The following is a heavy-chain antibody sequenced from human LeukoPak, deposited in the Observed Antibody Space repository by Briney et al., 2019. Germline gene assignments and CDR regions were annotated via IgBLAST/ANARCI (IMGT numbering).Heavy chain of an antibody. D-gene: IGHD6-19*01. CDR2: LYSGGTT. CDR1: GITVSSNY. Sequence: GGSRGLSCAASGITVSSNYMTWVRQAPGKGLEWVSVLYSGGTTYYADSVKGRFTISRDNSKNTLYLQMDSLRVEDTAVYYCARDPPGITVPGAWGQGTLVTVSS. J-gene: IGHJ5*02. V-gene: IGHV3-53*01. CDR3: ARDPPGITVPGA.